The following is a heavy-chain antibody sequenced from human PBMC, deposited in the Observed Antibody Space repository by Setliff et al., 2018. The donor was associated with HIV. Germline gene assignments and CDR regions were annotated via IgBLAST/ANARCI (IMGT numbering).Heavy chain of an antibody. D-gene: IGHD5-18*01. CDR3: ARTLRAAAMGYFDY. J-gene: IGHJ4*02. CDR2: IYYSGNT. CDR1: GGSISTYY. Sequence: PSETLSLTCTVSGGSISTYYWSWIRQPPGKGLEWIGYIYYSGNTNYNPSLKSRVTISVDTSKNQFSLKLTSVTAADTAVYYCARTLRAAAMGYFDYWGQGTLVTVS. V-gene: IGHV4-59*08.